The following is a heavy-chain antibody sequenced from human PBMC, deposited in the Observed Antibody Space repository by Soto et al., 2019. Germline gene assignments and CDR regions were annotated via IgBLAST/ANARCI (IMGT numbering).Heavy chain of an antibody. CDR2: IYYSGST. Sequence: PSETLSVTCTVSAGSNSSSSYYWGWIRQPPGKGLEWIGSIYYSGSTYHNPSLKSRVTISVDTSKNQFSLKLSSVTAADTAVYYCARQGIAAAGTWGWFYTWGQGTLVTVSS. CDR1: AGSNSSSSYY. V-gene: IGHV4-39*01. D-gene: IGHD6-13*01. J-gene: IGHJ5*02. CDR3: ARQGIAAAGTWGWFYT.